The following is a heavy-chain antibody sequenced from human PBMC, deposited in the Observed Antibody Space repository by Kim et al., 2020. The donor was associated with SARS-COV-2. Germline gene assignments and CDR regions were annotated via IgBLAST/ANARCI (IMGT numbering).Heavy chain of an antibody. D-gene: IGHD6-19*01. CDR2: IIPIFGTA. V-gene: IGHV1-69*13. Sequence: SVKVSCKASGGTFSSYAISWVRQAPGQGLEWMGGIIPIFGTANYAQKFQGRVTITADESTSTAYMELSSLGSEDTAVYYCARTQYSSFHYYYYYGMDVWGQGTTVTVSS. CDR1: GGTFSSYA. J-gene: IGHJ6*02. CDR3: ARTQYSSFHYYYYYGMDV.